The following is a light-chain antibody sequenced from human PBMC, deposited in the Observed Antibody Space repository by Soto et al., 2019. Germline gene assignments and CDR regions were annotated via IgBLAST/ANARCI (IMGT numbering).Light chain of an antibody. J-gene: IGKJ1*01. Sequence: DIQMTQSPSSLSASLGDRFTITCRASQSVTTYLHWYQQKAGEAPKLLIYAISNLQSGVSSRFSGSGSGTDFSLTINTLQPEDFATYYCQQGYSTPWTFGQGTKVDI. V-gene: IGKV1-39*01. CDR1: QSVTTY. CDR2: AIS. CDR3: QQGYSTPWT.